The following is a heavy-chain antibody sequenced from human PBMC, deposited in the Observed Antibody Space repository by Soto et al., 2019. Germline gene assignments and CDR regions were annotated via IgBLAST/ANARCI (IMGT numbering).Heavy chain of an antibody. CDR3: ARGSTVPGSIVVVVAAYFDY. D-gene: IGHD2-15*01. CDR1: GGSFSGYY. J-gene: IGHJ4*02. CDR2: INHSGST. Sequence: PSETLSLTCAVYGGSFSGYYWSWIRQPPGKGLEWIGEINHSGSTNYNPSLKSRVTISVDTSKNQFSLKLSSVTAADTAVYYCARGSTVPGSIVVVVAAYFDYWGRGTLVTVSS. V-gene: IGHV4-34*01.